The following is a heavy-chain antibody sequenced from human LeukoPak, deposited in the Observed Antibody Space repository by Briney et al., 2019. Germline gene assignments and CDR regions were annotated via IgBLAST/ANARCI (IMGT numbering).Heavy chain of an antibody. CDR2: IYYSGST. CDR1: GFTFSSYA. Sequence: PGGSLRLSCAASGFTFSSYAMSWIRQPPGKGLEWIGSIYYSGSTYYNPSLKSRVTISVDTSKNQFSLKLSSVTAADTAVYYCARDVGATNGWFDPWGQGTLVTVSS. J-gene: IGHJ5*02. D-gene: IGHD1-26*01. CDR3: ARDVGATNGWFDP. V-gene: IGHV4-39*07.